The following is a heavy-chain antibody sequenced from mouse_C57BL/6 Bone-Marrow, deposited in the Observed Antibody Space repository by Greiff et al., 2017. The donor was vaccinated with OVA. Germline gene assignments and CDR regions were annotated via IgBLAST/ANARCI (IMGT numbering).Heavy chain of an antibody. CDR3: ARGGGTVVAPGWFAY. Sequence: VQLQQPGAELVKPGASVKLSCKASGYTFTSYWMHWVKQRPGQGLEWIGMIHPNSGSTNYNEKFKSKATLTVDKSSSTAYMQLSSLTSEDSAVYYCARGGGTVVAPGWFAYWGQGTLVTVSA. V-gene: IGHV1-64*01. J-gene: IGHJ3*01. CDR1: GYTFTSYW. CDR2: IHPNSGST. D-gene: IGHD1-1*01.